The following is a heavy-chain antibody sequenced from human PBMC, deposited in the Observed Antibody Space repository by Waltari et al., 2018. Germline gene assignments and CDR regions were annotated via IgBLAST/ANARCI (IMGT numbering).Heavy chain of an antibody. V-gene: IGHV1-2*02. D-gene: IGHD2-2*02. Sequence: WVRQAPGQGLEWMGWINPNSGGTNYAQKFQGRVTMTRDTSISTAYMELSRLRSDDTAVYYCARYTPSEPIGWGQGTLVTVSS. J-gene: IGHJ4*02. CDR2: INPNSGGT. CDR3: ARYTPSEPIG.